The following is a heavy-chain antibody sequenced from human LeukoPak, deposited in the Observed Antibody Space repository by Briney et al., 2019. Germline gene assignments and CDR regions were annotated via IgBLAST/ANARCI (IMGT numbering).Heavy chain of an antibody. J-gene: IGHJ4*02. Sequence: GASVKVSCKASGYTFTVYYMHWVRQAPGQGLEWMGWINPNSSGTNSAQKFQGRVTMTRDTSISTAYMELSSLRSDDTAGYYCARARCTGGSCYDYWGQGTLVTVSS. CDR1: GYTFTVYY. D-gene: IGHD2-15*01. V-gene: IGHV1-2*02. CDR2: INPNSSGT. CDR3: ARARCTGGSCYDY.